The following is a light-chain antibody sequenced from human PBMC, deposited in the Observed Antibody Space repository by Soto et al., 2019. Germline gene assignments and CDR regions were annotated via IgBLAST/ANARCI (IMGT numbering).Light chain of an antibody. CDR1: RSISRY. V-gene: IGKV1-39*01. CDR2: AAS. Sequence: DIQMTQSPSSLSASVGDRVTMTCRASRSISRYLSWYQQKPGKAPNLLIYAASSLQSGVPSRFSGAGSGTDFTLTIANLHPEDFAIYYCKQSYSTQWTFGQGTKVDIK. J-gene: IGKJ1*01. CDR3: KQSYSTQWT.